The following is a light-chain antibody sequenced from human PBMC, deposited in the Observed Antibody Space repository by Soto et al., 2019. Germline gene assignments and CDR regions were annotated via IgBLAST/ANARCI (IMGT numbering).Light chain of an antibody. CDR3: NSYAGNNKLV. CDR2: EVS. V-gene: IGLV2-8*01. Sequence: QSALTQPPSASGSPGQSVTISCTGTSSDVGRYNYVSWYQQHPGKAPKLLISEVSNRPSGVPDRFSGSKSGNTASLIVSGLQAEDESDYWCNSYAGNNKLVFGGGTKVTVL. J-gene: IGLJ2*01. CDR1: SSDVGRYNY.